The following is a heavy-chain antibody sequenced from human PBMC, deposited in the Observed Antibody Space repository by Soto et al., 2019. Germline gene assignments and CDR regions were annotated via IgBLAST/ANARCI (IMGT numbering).Heavy chain of an antibody. CDR3: ARGRGNCVVTTCYLPFDS. Sequence: EVQLVETGGGLIQPGGSLILSCAASGFTVSSKYMSWLRQAPGKGLEWVSIIYSDGNTYYADSVKGRFTISRDNSKNTLNLQMNGLRAEDTALYFCARGRGNCVVTTCYLPFDSWGQGTLVTVSS. CDR1: GFTVSSKY. J-gene: IGHJ4*02. CDR2: IYSDGNT. D-gene: IGHD2-2*01. V-gene: IGHV3-53*02.